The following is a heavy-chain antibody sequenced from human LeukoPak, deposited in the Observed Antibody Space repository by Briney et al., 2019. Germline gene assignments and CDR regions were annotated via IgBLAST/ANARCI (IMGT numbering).Heavy chain of an antibody. D-gene: IGHD5-18*01. V-gene: IGHV4-39*07. Sequence: GSLRLSCAASGFTFSSYWMSWIRQPPGKGLEWSGSIYYSGSTYYNPSLKSRVTISVDKSKNQFSLKLSSVTAADTAVYYCAGRLYSYGYYYMDVWGKGTTVTVSS. CDR2: IYYSGST. CDR1: GFTFSSYW. CDR3: AGRLYSYGYYYMDV. J-gene: IGHJ6*03.